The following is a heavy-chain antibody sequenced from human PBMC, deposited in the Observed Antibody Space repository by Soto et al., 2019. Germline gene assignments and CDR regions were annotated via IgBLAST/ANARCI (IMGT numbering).Heavy chain of an antibody. V-gene: IGHV4-61*08. D-gene: IGHD3-16*01. CDR1: GGSVSSGDYY. Sequence: QVQLQESGPGLVKPSETLSLTCTVSGGSVSSGDYYWSWIRQPPGKGLEWIGYIYYGGSTNHNPSLKSRVSISVDTSKNQFSLKLNSVTAADTAVYYCARLPVDTHMINWVDPWGQGTLVTVSS. CDR3: ARLPVDTHMINWVDP. J-gene: IGHJ5*02. CDR2: IYYGGST.